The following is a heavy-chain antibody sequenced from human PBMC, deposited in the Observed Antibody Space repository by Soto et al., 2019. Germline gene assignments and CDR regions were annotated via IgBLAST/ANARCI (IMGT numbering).Heavy chain of an antibody. D-gene: IGHD3-3*01. CDR3: ARGTGLRLEYYDFWSGSYYYYYMDV. J-gene: IGHJ6*03. CDR2: MNPNSGNT. V-gene: IGHV1-8*01. Sequence: QVQLVQSGAEVKKPGASVKVSCKASGYTFTSYDINWVRQATGQGLEWMGWMNPNSGNTGYAQKFQGRVTMTRNTSISTAYMELSSLRSEDTAVYYCARGTGLRLEYYDFWSGSYYYYYMDVWGKGTTVTVSS. CDR1: GYTFTSYD.